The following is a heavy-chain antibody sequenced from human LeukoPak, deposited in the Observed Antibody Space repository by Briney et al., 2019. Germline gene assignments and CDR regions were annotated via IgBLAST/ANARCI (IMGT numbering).Heavy chain of an antibody. CDR1: GGSISSGSYY. Sequence: SETLSLTCTVSGGSISSGSYYWSWIRQPAGKGLEWIGRIYTSGSTYQNPSLKSRVTISVDTSKNQFSLKLSSVTAADTAVYYCARIPTVTFFDYWGQGTLVTVSS. V-gene: IGHV4-61*02. CDR2: IYTSGST. J-gene: IGHJ4*02. CDR3: ARIPTVTFFDY. D-gene: IGHD4-17*01.